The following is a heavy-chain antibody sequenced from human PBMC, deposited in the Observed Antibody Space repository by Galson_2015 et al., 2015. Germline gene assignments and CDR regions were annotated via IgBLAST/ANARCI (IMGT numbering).Heavy chain of an antibody. D-gene: IGHD4-11*01. J-gene: IGHJ4*02. V-gene: IGHV1-69*13. CDR2: ITPIFGTA. CDR1: GDTFKTYT. Sequence: SVKVSCKASGDTFKTYTISWVRQAPGQGLEWMGGITPIFGTANYVQKFQGRVAITADVSTSTAYMELRGLRSEDTAVYYCAKEGRSGNSNPFDYWGQGTLVTVSS. CDR3: AKEGRSGNSNPFDY.